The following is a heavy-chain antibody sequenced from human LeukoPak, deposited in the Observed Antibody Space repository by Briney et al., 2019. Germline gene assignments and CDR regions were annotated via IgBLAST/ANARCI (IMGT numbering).Heavy chain of an antibody. Sequence: GGSLRLSCAAYGFTFSSYSMNWVRQAPGKGLEWVSSISSSSSYIYYADSVKGRLTISRDNAKNSLYLQMNSLRAEDTAVYYCARDRYSSGWYYSFDYWGQGTLVTVSS. CDR2: ISSSSSYI. CDR1: GFTFSSYS. J-gene: IGHJ4*02. CDR3: ARDRYSSGWYYSFDY. V-gene: IGHV3-21*01. D-gene: IGHD6-19*01.